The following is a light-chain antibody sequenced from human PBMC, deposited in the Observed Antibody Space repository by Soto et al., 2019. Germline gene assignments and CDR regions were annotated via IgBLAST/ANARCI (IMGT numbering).Light chain of an antibody. V-gene: IGKV1-39*01. CDR3: QQTCDTPIT. Sequence: DIQVAQSPSSLSASVGDRVTITCRTSQAINRYLNWYQQTPGRAPKLLIYAASILHSGVPPRFSGSGVGTYSTLTINGLQPEDFTAYYCQQTCDTPITFGQGTRLDI. J-gene: IGKJ5*01. CDR2: AAS. CDR1: QAINRY.